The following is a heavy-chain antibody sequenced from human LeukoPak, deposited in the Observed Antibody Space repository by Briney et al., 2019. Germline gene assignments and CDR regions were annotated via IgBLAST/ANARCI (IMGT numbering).Heavy chain of an antibody. CDR3: AKDGAWLRFDD. J-gene: IGHJ4*02. V-gene: IGHV3-23*01. D-gene: IGHD5-12*01. CDR2: VSPRGDIT. CDR1: GFTFSTYG. Sequence: PGGSLRLSCAASGFTFSTYGMNWVRQAPGKGLEWGSGVSPRGDITYYTDSVKGRFTISRDNSKNTVYLQMNNVRAEDTAVYYCAKDGAWLRFDDWGQGTLVTVSS.